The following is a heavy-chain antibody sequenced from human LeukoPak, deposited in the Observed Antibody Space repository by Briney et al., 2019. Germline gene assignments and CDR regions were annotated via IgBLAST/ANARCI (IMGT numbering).Heavy chain of an antibody. CDR3: ARVGYYYDSSGRGAFDI. V-gene: IGHV4-4*02. J-gene: IGHJ3*02. Sequence: SGTLSLTCAVSGGSISSSNWWSWVRQPPGKGLEWIGEINHSGSTNYNPSLKSRVTISVDTSKNQFSLKLSSVTAADTAVYYCARVGYYYDSSGRGAFDIWGQGTMVTVSS. D-gene: IGHD3-22*01. CDR1: GGSISSSNW. CDR2: INHSGST.